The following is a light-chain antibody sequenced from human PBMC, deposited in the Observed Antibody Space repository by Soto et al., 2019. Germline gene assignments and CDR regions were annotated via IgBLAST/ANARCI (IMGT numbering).Light chain of an antibody. CDR3: QQYETFSPWT. V-gene: IGKV1-5*03. J-gene: IGKJ1*01. Sequence: IQMTQSPSILSASLGDRVTITCRASQRIDTWLAWYQQKPGTAPKLLIYKATTLQSGVPSRFSGSGSGTEFTLAISSLEPDDFATYYCQQYETFSPWTFGQGTKVDIK. CDR1: QRIDTW. CDR2: KAT.